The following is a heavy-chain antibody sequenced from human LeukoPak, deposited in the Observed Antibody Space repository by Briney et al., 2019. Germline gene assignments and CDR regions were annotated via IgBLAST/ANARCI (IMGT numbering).Heavy chain of an antibody. D-gene: IGHD6-19*01. V-gene: IGHV4-34*01. Sequence: SETLSLTCAVYGGSFSGYYWSWIRQPPGKGLEWIGEINHSGSTNYNPSLKSRVTISVDTSKNQFSLKLSSVTAADTGVYYCATSVYSSGWHPFFDYWGQGAPVIVSS. CDR1: GGSFSGYY. CDR3: ATSVYSSGWHPFFDY. CDR2: INHSGST. J-gene: IGHJ4*02.